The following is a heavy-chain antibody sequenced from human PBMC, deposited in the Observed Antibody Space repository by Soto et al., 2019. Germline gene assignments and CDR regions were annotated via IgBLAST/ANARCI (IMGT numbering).Heavy chain of an antibody. J-gene: IGHJ4*02. Sequence: SETLSLTCTVSGDSISTSSFYWTWIRQSPGKGLEWIGSIYYSGRTHYNPSLKSRVAISVDTSKNQFSLYLNSVTAADTAVYYCARWVEVSLDYFDSWGQGTPVTVSS. CDR1: GDSISTSSFY. V-gene: IGHV4-39*07. CDR2: IYYSGRT. D-gene: IGHD2-15*01. CDR3: ARWVEVSLDYFDS.